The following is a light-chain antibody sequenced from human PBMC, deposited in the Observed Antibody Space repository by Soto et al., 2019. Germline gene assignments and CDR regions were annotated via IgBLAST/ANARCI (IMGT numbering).Light chain of an antibody. CDR1: QSVSSSY. J-gene: IGKJ3*01. CDR3: QQYDDSLPFS. V-gene: IGKV3-20*01. Sequence: EIVLTQSPGTLSLSPGERATLSCRASQSVSSSYLAWYQQKPGQAPRLLIYGASSRATGIPDRFSGSGSGTDFTLTISRLEPEDFAVYYCQQYDDSLPFSFGPGTKV. CDR2: GAS.